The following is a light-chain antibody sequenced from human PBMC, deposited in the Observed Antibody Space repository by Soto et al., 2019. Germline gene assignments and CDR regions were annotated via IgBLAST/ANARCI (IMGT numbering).Light chain of an antibody. Sequence: DIHMTQSPSTLSASVGDRVTITCRASQSIRNWLAWYQQKPGKVPKLLIYDASSLASGVPSRFSGSGSGTEFTLTISSLQPDDFASFYCQEYNSYTWTFGQRAKVDIK. V-gene: IGKV1-5*01. CDR1: QSIRNW. J-gene: IGKJ1*01. CDR3: QEYNSYTWT. CDR2: DAS.